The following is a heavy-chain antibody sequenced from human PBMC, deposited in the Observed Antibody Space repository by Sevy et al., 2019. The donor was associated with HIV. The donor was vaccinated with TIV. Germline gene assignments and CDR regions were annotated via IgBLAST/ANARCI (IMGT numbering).Heavy chain of an antibody. CDR1: GYTFTTYT. J-gene: IGHJ4*02. CDR3: ARGAIQGDYGVY. V-gene: IGHV1-3*04. Sequence: ASVKVSCKASGYTFTTYTIHWVRQAPGQRLEWMAWINTDNGNTKYSQKFQGRVTITRDTSASTAYMELSSLRSEDTAVYYCARGAIQGDYGVYWGQGTLVTVSS. CDR2: INTDNGNT. D-gene: IGHD4-17*01.